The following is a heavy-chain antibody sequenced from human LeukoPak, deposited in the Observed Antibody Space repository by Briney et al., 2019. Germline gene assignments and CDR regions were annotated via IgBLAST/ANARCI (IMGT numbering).Heavy chain of an antibody. Sequence: PSEALSLTCTVSGGSISSYYWSWIRQPPGKGLEWIGYIYYSGSTNYNPSLKSRVTISVDTSKNQFSLKVSSVTAADTAVYYCARDSGPRFDYWGQGTLVTVSS. CDR1: GGSISSYY. V-gene: IGHV4-59*01. J-gene: IGHJ4*02. D-gene: IGHD6-19*01. CDR2: IYYSGST. CDR3: ARDSGPRFDY.